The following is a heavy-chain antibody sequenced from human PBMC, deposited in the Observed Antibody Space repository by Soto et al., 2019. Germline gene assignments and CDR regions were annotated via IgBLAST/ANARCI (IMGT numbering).Heavy chain of an antibody. D-gene: IGHD1-26*01. J-gene: IGHJ6*02. CDR1: GGSVSSGSYY. CDR3: ARGWSYPYYYEIDC. V-gene: IGHV4-61*01. CDR2: IYYSGST. Sequence: SETLSLTCTVSGGSVSSGSYYWSWIRQPPGKGLEWIGYIYYSGSTNYNPSLKSRVTISVDTSKNQFSLKLSSVTAADTAVYYCARGWSYPYYYEIDCWGQGSTVTGSS.